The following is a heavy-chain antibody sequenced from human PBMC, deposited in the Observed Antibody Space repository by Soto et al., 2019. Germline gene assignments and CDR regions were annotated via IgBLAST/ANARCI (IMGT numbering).Heavy chain of an antibody. D-gene: IGHD2-2*01. Sequence: PSETLSLTCTVSGGSISSGDYYWSWIRQPPGKGLEWIGYIYYSGCTYYNPSLKSRVTISVDTSKIQFSLKLSSVTAADTAVYYCARVYCISTSCPKYYFDYWGQGTLVTVSS. CDR2: IYYSGCT. CDR1: GGSISSGDYY. V-gene: IGHV4-30-4*01. CDR3: ARVYCISTSCPKYYFDY. J-gene: IGHJ4*02.